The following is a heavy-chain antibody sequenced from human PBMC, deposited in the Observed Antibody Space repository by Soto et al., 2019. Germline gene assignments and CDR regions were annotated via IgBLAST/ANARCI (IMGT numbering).Heavy chain of an antibody. CDR2: IKPDGSEE. V-gene: IGHV3-7*01. CDR3: ARDTAFDY. CDR1: GFTFSSYW. Sequence: EVQLVESGGGLVQPGGSLRLSCAASGFTFSSYWVTWVRQAPGKGLEWVANIKPDGSEEYYVDSVKGRFTISRDNTKNSLYLQMNSLRAEDTAVYYCARDTAFDYWGQGTLVTVSS. D-gene: IGHD3-3*02. J-gene: IGHJ4*02.